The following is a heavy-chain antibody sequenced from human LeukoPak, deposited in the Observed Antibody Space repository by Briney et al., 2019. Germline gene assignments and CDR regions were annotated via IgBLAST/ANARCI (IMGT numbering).Heavy chain of an antibody. J-gene: IGHJ3*02. CDR2: IYSGGST. D-gene: IGHD1-26*01. Sequence: GGSLRXSCAASGFTVSSNYMSWVRQAPGKGLEWVSIIYSGGSTFYADSVKGRFTISRDNSKNTLYLQMNSLKAEDTAVYYCARGGSYLSAFDIWGQGTMVTVSS. V-gene: IGHV3-53*01. CDR3: ARGGSYLSAFDI. CDR1: GFTVSSNY.